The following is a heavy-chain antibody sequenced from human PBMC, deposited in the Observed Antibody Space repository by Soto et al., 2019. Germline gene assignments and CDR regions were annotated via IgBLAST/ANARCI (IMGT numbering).Heavy chain of an antibody. J-gene: IGHJ5*02. V-gene: IGHV3-48*01. CDR1: GFTFSRHS. CDR3: ERVWVISQVYDL. D-gene: IGHD2-8*01. CDR2: LSGSSTTI. Sequence: EVQLVESGGGLVQPGGSLRLACAASGFTFSRHSMNWVRQAPGKGLEWVSYLSGSSTTIYYADSVKGRFTISRDNAKNSLYLQMSSLRAEDTAVYFCERVWVISQVYDLWGQGTLVTVSS.